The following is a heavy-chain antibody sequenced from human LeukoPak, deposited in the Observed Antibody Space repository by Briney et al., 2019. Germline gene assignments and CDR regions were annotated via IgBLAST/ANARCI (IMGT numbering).Heavy chain of an antibody. D-gene: IGHD3-22*01. CDR2: IIPIFGTA. CDR3: ARHQYYYDSSGYYYGAFDI. CDR1: GGTFSSYA. J-gene: IGHJ3*02. V-gene: IGHV1-69*05. Sequence: GSSVKVSCKASGGTFSSYATSWVRQAPGQGLEWMGRIIPIFGTANYAQKFQGRVTITTDESTSTAYMELSSLRSEDTAVYYCARHQYYYDSSGYYYGAFDIWGQGTMVTVSS.